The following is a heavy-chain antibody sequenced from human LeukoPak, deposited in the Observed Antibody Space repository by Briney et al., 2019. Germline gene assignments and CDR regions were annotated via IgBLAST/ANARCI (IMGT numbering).Heavy chain of an antibody. CDR2: MNPNSGNT. CDR1: GYTFTSYD. D-gene: IGHD4-23*01. Sequence: ASVKVSRKASGYTFTSYDINWVRQATGQGLEWMGWMNPNSGNTGYAQKFQGRVTMTRNTSISTAYMELSSLRSEDTAVYYCARVSIYGGKPIDYWGQGTLVTVSS. V-gene: IGHV1-8*01. CDR3: ARVSIYGGKPIDY. J-gene: IGHJ4*02.